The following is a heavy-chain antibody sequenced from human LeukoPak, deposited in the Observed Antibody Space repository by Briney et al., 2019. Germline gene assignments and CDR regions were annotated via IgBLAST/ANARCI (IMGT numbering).Heavy chain of an antibody. CDR3: AKNYDSSGYHVVFAP. V-gene: IGHV3-23*01. D-gene: IGHD3-22*01. J-gene: IGHJ5*02. Sequence: GGSLRLSCAASGFTFSSYAMSRVREAPGKGLEWVSAISGSGGTTFYADSVKGRFTISRDNSRNTLYLQMSSLRDKATAVYYCAKNYDSSGYHVVFAPWGQGTLVTVSS. CDR2: ISGSGGTT. CDR1: GFTFSSYA.